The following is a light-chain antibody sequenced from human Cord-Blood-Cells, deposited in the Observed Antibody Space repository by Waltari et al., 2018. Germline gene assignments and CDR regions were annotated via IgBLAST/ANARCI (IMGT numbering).Light chain of an antibody. Sequence: DIQMTQSPSSLSASVGDRVTITYLASQGISNYLAWYQQQPGKVPKLLIYAASTLQSGDPSRFSGSESGTEFTLTISSLQPEDVATYYGQKYNSALSTFGQGTRLEIK. CDR1: QGISNY. J-gene: IGKJ5*01. CDR3: QKYNSALST. V-gene: IGKV1-27*01. CDR2: AAS.